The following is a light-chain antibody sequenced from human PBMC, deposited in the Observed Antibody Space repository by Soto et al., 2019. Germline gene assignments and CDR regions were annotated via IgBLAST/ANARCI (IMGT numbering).Light chain of an antibody. CDR3: QTWGTGIQV. CDR1: SGHNTYA. J-gene: IGLJ2*01. V-gene: IGLV4-69*01. CDR2: LNNDGSH. Sequence: QLVLTQSPSASASLGASVKLTCTLSSGHNTYAIAWHQQQPEKGPRYLMKLNNDGSHTKGDGIPDRFSGSSSGAERYLTISSLQSEDEADYYCQTWGTGIQVFGGGTKLTVL.